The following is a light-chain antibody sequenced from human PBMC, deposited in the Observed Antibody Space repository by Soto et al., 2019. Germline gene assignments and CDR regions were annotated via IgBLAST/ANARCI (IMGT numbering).Light chain of an antibody. Sequence: EIVMTQSAATLCVSPGERDSLXCRASQSITSDLAWYQQSHGEAPRLLIYCASTRDTVIPAMFSGSGCGKEFNLTISSLQSEDFAVYDCQQYNNWPTFGGGTKVDIK. V-gene: IGKV3D-15*01. CDR1: QSITSD. CDR3: QQYNNWPT. CDR2: CAS. J-gene: IGKJ4*01.